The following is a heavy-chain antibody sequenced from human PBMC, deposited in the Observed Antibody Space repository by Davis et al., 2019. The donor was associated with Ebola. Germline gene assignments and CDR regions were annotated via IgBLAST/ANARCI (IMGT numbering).Heavy chain of an antibody. J-gene: IGHJ6*02. CDR1: GYILTNYV. CDR3: ARDRHYYGMDV. Sequence: AASVKVSCKTSGYILTNYVMNWVRQAPGQGLEWMGWINTNTGNPTYAQGFTGRFVFSLDTSVSTAYLQISSLKAEDTAVYYCARDRHYYGMDVWGQGTTVTVSS. V-gene: IGHV7-4-1*02. CDR2: INTNTGNP.